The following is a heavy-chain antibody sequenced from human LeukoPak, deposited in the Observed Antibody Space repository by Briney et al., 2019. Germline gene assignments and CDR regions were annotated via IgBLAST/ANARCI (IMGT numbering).Heavy chain of an antibody. CDR3: ARPLVTTVAGTYYFDY. CDR1: GFRFSSYG. V-gene: IGHV3-30*02. Sequence: GGSLRLSCAASGFRFSSYGMHWVRQAPGKGLEWVSFIRYDESRTFYGDSVKGRFIISRDDSKNTVYLHMHSLRTEDTAVYYCARPLVTTVAGTYYFDYWGQGTLVTVPS. CDR2: IRYDESRT. J-gene: IGHJ4*02. D-gene: IGHD6-19*01.